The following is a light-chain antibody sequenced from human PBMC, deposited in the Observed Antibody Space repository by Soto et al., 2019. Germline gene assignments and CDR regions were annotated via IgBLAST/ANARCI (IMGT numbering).Light chain of an antibody. CDR2: DAS. V-gene: IGKV1-5*01. J-gene: IGKJ5*01. CDR1: QSISNW. Sequence: GDRVTITCRASQSISNWLAWYQQRPGKAPKLLIYDASTLESGVPSRFSGSGSGTEFTLTISSLQPDDFATYYCQQYNSYSVTFGQGTRLEI. CDR3: QQYNSYSVT.